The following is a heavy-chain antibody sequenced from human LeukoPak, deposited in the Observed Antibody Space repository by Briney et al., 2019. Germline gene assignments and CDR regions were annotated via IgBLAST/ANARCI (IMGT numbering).Heavy chain of an antibody. Sequence: PSETLSLTCTVSGGSISSYYWSWIRQPPGKGLEWIGYIYYSGSTNYNPSLKSRVTISVDKSKNQFSLKLSSVTAADTAVYYCARVGCSSTSCYFDYWGQGTLVTVSS. CDR2: IYYSGST. D-gene: IGHD2-2*01. J-gene: IGHJ4*02. CDR3: ARVGCSSTSCYFDY. V-gene: IGHV4-59*12. CDR1: GGSISSYY.